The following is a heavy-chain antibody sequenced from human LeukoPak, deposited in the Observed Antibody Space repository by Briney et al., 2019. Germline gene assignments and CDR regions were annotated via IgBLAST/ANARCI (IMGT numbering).Heavy chain of an antibody. CDR1: GGTVSSYA. J-gene: IGHJ5*02. D-gene: IGHD6-19*01. Sequence: SVKVSCKSSGGTVSSYAISWVRQAPGQGLDWMGRIIPILGIANYAQKFQGRVTITADKSTSTAYMELSSLRSEDTAVYYCASVLSGIAVAGSFDPWGQGTLVTVSS. CDR3: ASVLSGIAVAGSFDP. CDR2: IIPILGIA. V-gene: IGHV1-69*04.